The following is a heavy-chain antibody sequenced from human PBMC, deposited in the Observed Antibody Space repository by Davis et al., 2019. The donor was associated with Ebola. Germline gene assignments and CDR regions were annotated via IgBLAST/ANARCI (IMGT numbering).Heavy chain of an antibody. CDR1: GGTFSSYA. CDR2: IIPIFGTA. CDR3: ATNLRYFDRGGMDV. Sequence: AASVKVSCKASGGTFSSYAISWVRQAPGQGLEWMGGIIPIFGTANYAQKFQDRVTITADKSTSTAYMELSSLRSEDTALYYCATNLRYFDRGGMDVWGQGTTVTVSS. J-gene: IGHJ6*02. D-gene: IGHD3-9*01. V-gene: IGHV1-69*06.